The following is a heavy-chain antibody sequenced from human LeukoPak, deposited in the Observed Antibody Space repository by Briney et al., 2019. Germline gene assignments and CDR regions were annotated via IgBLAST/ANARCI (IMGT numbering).Heavy chain of an antibody. Sequence: PGGSLRLSCAASGLTVSNNYMTWVRQAPGKGLEWVSGIYSGGSTYYGDSVKGRFTISRDNSKNTLYLQMSSLKAEDTAVYYCAGDYGDYGDYYMDVWGKGTTVTISS. CDR2: IYSGGST. CDR1: GLTVSNNY. CDR3: AGDYGDYGDYYMDV. J-gene: IGHJ6*03. D-gene: IGHD4-17*01. V-gene: IGHV3-53*01.